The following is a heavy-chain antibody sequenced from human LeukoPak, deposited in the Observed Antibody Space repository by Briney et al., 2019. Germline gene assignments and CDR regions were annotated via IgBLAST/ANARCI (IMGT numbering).Heavy chain of an antibody. CDR1: GFTFSSYW. J-gene: IGHJ6*04. CDR3: ARVPDYGPLYYYYGMDV. D-gene: IGHD4-17*01. CDR2: INSDGSST. V-gene: IGHV3-74*01. Sequence: GGSLRLSCAASGFTFSSYWMHWVRQAPGKGLVWVSRINSDGSSTSYADPVKGRFTISRDNAKNTLYLQMNSLRAEGTAVYYCARVPDYGPLYYYYGMDVWGKGTTVTVSS.